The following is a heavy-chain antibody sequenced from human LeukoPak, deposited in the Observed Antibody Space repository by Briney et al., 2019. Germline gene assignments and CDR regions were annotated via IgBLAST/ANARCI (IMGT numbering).Heavy chain of an antibody. CDR3: ARDSYLLRYLEWLY. J-gene: IGHJ4*01. D-gene: IGHD3-3*01. CDR1: GFTFDDYA. V-gene: IGHV3-9*01. Sequence: PGRSLRLSCAASGFTFDDYAMHWVRQAPGKGLEWVSGISWNSGSIGYADSVKGRFTISRDNAKNSLYLQMNSLRAEDTAVYYCARDSYLLRYLEWLYWGQGTLVTVPS. CDR2: ISWNSGSI.